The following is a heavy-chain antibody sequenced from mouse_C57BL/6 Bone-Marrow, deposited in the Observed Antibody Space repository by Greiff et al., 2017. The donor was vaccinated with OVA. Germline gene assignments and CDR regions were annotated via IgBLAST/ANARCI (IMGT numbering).Heavy chain of an antibody. CDR3: ARNDYGSSYWYFEV. CDR1: GYTFTSYW. CDR2: IYPGSGST. D-gene: IGHD1-1*01. Sequence: QVQLQQPGAELVKPGASVKMSCKASGYTFTSYWITWVKQRPGQGLEWIGDIYPGSGSTNYNEKFKSKATLTVDTSSSTAYMQLSSLTSEDSAVYYCARNDYGSSYWYFEVWGTGTTVTVSS. J-gene: IGHJ1*03. V-gene: IGHV1-55*01.